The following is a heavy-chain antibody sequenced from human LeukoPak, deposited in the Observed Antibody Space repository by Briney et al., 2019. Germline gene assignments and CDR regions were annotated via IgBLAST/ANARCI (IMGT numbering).Heavy chain of an antibody. J-gene: IGHJ6*02. D-gene: IGHD3-10*01. CDR3: ARDHGTMVRGVIRPYYYYGMDV. V-gene: IGHV1-2*02. Sequence: GASVKVSCKASAYTFTGYYMHWVRQAPGQGLEWMGWINPNSGGTNYAQKFQGRVTMTRDTSISTAYMELSRLRSDDTAVYYCARDHGTMVRGVIRPYYYYGMDVWGQGTTVTVSS. CDR2: INPNSGGT. CDR1: AYTFTGYY.